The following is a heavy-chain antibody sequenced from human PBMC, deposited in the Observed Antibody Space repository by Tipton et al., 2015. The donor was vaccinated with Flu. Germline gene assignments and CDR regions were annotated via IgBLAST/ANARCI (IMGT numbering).Heavy chain of an antibody. CDR2: ISAYNGNT. CDR3: AGRRYSSSWLDAFDI. CDR1: GYTFTSYG. Sequence: QSGPEVKKPGASVKVSCKASGYTFTSYGISWVRQAPGQGLEWMGWISAYNGNTNYAQKLQGRVTMTIDTSTSTAYMELRSLRSDGTAVYYCAGRRYSSSWLDAFDIWGQGTMVTVSS. D-gene: IGHD6-13*01. V-gene: IGHV1-18*04. J-gene: IGHJ3*02.